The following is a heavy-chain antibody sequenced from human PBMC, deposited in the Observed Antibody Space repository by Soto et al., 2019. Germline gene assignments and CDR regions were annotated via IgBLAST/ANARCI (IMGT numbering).Heavy chain of an antibody. CDR1: GYTFTRYY. V-gene: IGHV1-46*01. CDR2: INPDGGRT. J-gene: IGHJ5*02. Sequence: WASVKVSCKASGYTFTRYYIHWVRQAPGQGPEWMGRINPDGGRTTYAQNFNGRVTMTRDTSASTVYMELSSLKFEDTSMYYCARGAYSSSSLPPFDPGGQGTRATVS. D-gene: IGHD6-6*01. CDR3: ARGAYSSSSLPPFDP.